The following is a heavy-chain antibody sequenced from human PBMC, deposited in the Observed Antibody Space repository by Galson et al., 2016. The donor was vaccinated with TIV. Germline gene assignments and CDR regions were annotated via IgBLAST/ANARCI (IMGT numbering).Heavy chain of an antibody. CDR3: ARDLPHILTGSDVDY. J-gene: IGHJ4*02. CDR2: ISGYNGNT. V-gene: IGHV1-18*01. D-gene: IGHD3-9*01. Sequence: SVKVSCKASGYTFTNYGINWVRRAPGQGLEWMGWISGYNGNTKYAQMFQGRVSMTTDTSTSTAYLELRSLRSDDTAVYYCARDLPHILTGSDVDYWGQGTLVTVSS. CDR1: GYTFTNYG.